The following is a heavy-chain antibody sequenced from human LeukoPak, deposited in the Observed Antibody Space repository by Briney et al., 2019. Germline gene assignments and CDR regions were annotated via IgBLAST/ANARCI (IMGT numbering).Heavy chain of an antibody. CDR1: GFSVTSNH. CDR3: ARDSSSYYFDY. Sequence: GGSLRLSCAASGFSVTSNHMNWVRQAPGKGLEWVSIIYTGGTTHYADSLNDRFTISRGDSINTLYLQMNSLRAEDTAVYYCARDSSSYYFDYWGQGTLVTVSP. J-gene: IGHJ4*02. CDR2: IYTGGTT. D-gene: IGHD6-6*01. V-gene: IGHV3-66*01.